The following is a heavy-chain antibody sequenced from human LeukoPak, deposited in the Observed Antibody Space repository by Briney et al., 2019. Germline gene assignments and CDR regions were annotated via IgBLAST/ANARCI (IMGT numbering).Heavy chain of an antibody. V-gene: IGHV4/OR15-8*01. CDR2: IYHNGNV. CDR3: ARGGDILTAYHF. CDR1: GASISSGNW. Sequence: SETLSLTCVVTGASISSGNWWSWVRQPPGKGLEWIGEIYHNGNVNYNPSLKSRVTMSVDNSKNHFSLNLRSLTAADTAVYYCARGGDILTAYHFWGQGTLVTVSS. J-gene: IGHJ4*02. D-gene: IGHD3-9*01.